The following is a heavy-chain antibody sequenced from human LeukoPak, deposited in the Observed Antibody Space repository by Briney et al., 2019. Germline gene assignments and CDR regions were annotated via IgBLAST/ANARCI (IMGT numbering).Heavy chain of an antibody. D-gene: IGHD3-22*01. J-gene: IGHJ4*02. V-gene: IGHV1-2*02. Sequence: ASVKVSCKASGYTFTGYFMHWVRQAPGQGLERMGWINPNNGATNYAQNFQGRVTMTRDTSISTAYMELSGLRSDDTAVYYCARVNNYYDSSGDYLYYFDSWGQGTLVTVSS. CDR3: ARVNNYYDSSGDYLYYFDS. CDR2: INPNNGAT. CDR1: GYTFTGYF.